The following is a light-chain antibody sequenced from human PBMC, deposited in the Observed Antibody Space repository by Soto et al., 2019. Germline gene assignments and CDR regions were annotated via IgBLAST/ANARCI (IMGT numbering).Light chain of an antibody. CDR1: SSDVGSYNY. V-gene: IGLV2-14*01. J-gene: IGLJ2*01. CDR2: EVS. CDR3: SSYTTSSTLVV. Sequence: QSALTQPASVSGSPGQSITISCTGTSSDVGSYNYVSWYQQHPGKAPKLMIYEVSNRPSGVSSRFSGSKSGNTASLTISGLQVEDEADYSCSSYTTSSTLVVFGGGTKLTVL.